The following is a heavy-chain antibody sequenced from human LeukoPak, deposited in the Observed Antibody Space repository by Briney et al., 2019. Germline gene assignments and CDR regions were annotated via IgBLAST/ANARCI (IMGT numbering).Heavy chain of an antibody. CDR1: GYTFTSYD. J-gene: IGHJ4*02. Sequence: ASVKVSCKASGYTFTSYDINWVRQATGQGLEWMGWMNPNSGNTGYAQKFQGRVTMTRNTSISTAYMELSSLRSEDTAVYYCARGARYYYDSSGYSDYWGQGTLVTVSS. CDR2: MNPNSGNT. D-gene: IGHD3-22*01. V-gene: IGHV1-8*01. CDR3: ARGARYYYDSSGYSDY.